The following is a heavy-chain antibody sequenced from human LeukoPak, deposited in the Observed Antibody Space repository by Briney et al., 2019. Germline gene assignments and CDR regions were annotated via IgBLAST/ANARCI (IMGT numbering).Heavy chain of an antibody. J-gene: IGHJ4*02. CDR1: GGSFSGYY. CDR2: INHSGST. D-gene: IGHD3-9*01. V-gene: IGHV4-34*01. CDR3: ARGRFFDWLPYY. Sequence: PSETLSLTCAVYGGSFSGYYWSWIRQPPGKGLEWIGEINHSGSTNYNPSLKSRVTISVDTSKNQFSLKLTSVTAADTAVYYCARGRFFDWLPYYWGQGTLVTVSS.